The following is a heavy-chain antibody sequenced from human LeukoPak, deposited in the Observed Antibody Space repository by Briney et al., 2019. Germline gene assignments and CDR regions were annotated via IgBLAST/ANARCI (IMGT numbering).Heavy chain of an antibody. CDR3: ARGEYCSGGSCFLDY. CDR2: IYHSGST. J-gene: IGHJ4*02. D-gene: IGHD2-15*01. V-gene: IGHV4-4*02. Sequence: SETLSLTRTVANGSISSSNWWSWVRQPPGKGLEWIGEIYHSGSTNYNPSLKSRVTISVDKSKNQFSLKLSSVTAADTAVYYCARGEYCSGGSCFLDYWGQGTLVTVSS. CDR1: NGSISSSNW.